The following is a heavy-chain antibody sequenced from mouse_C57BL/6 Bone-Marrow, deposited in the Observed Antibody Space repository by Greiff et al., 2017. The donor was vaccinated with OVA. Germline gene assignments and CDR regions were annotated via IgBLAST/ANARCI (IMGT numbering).Heavy chain of an antibody. V-gene: IGHV1-55*01. J-gene: IGHJ1*03. CDR2: IYPGSGST. Sequence: VQLQQPGAELVKPGASVKMSCKASGYTFTSYWITWVKQRPGQGLEWIGDIYPGSGSTNYNEKFKSKATLTVDTSSSTAYMQLSSLTSEDSAVYYCARGNYDYHWYFDVWGTGTTVTVSS. CDR1: GYTFTSYW. CDR3: ARGNYDYHWYFDV. D-gene: IGHD2-4*01.